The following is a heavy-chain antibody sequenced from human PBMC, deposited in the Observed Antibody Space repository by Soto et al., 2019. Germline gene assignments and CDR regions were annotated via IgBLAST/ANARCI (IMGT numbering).Heavy chain of an antibody. D-gene: IGHD2-2*01. Sequence: EVQLVESGGGLVQPGGPLRLSCAAPGFTFSRYSMNWVRQAPGKGLEWVSYISSSSNSIYYADSVKGRFTISRDNAKNSLRLQMNSLRAEDTAVYYCARPVECSTTSSIRWGQGTLVTVSS. J-gene: IGHJ4*02. CDR2: ISSSSNSI. V-gene: IGHV3-48*01. CDR3: ARPVECSTTSSIR. CDR1: GFTFSRYS.